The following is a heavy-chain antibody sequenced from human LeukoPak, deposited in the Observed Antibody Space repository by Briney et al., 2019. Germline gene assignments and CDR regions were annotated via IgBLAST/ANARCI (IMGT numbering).Heavy chain of an antibody. V-gene: IGHV4-4*07. CDR2: TSSSGNT. Sequence: SETLSLTCSVSGDSISYFYWSWIRQAAGKGLEWIGRTSSSGNTDYNASLKSRVTISVDTSKNQFSLKLSSVTAADTAVYYCARSPHYYDSSGFDYWGQGTLVTVSS. D-gene: IGHD3-22*01. CDR3: ARSPHYYDSSGFDY. J-gene: IGHJ4*02. CDR1: GDSISYFY.